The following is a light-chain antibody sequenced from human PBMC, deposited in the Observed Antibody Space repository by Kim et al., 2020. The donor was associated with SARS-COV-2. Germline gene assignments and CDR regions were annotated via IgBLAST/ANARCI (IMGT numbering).Light chain of an antibody. CDR2: GAS. CDR3: QQDNNWPRALT. J-gene: IGKJ4*01. V-gene: IGKV3-15*01. CDR1: QSISTN. Sequence: EIVMTQSPAPLSVSPGGRAILSCRASQSISTNLAWYQQRPGQPPRLLIYGASTRATGIPARFSGSGSGTEFTLTITNLQSEDFAVYYCQQDNNWPRALTFGGGTKVDIK.